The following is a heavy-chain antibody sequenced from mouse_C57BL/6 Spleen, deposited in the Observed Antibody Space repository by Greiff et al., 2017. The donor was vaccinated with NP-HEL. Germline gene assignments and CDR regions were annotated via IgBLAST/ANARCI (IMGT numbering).Heavy chain of an antibody. CDR1: GYTFTSYT. D-gene: IGHD2-2*01. CDR2: INPSSGYT. J-gene: IGHJ4*01. V-gene: IGHV1-4*01. Sequence: QVQLKESGAELARPGASVKMSCKASGYTFTSYTMHWVKQRPGQGLEWIGYINPSSGYTKYNQKFKDKATLTADKSSSTAYMQLSSLTSEDSAVYYCARGMGGYDEAYAMDYWGQGTSVTVSS. CDR3: ARGMGGYDEAYAMDY.